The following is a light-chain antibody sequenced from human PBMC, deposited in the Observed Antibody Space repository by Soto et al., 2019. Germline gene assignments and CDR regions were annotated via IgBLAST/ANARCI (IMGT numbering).Light chain of an antibody. V-gene: IGKV1-6*01. J-gene: IGKJ2*01. CDR3: LQDYNYPYT. Sequence: AIQMTQSPSSLSASVGDRVRMTCRASQGIRNDLGWYQQKPGKAPKLLIYAASSLQSGVPSRFSGSGSGTDFTLTISSLQPEDFATYYCLQDYNYPYTFGQGTKVDI. CDR2: AAS. CDR1: QGIRND.